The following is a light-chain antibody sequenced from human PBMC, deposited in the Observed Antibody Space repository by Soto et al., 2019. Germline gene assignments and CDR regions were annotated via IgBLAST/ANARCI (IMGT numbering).Light chain of an antibody. Sequence: QSALTQPASVSGSPGQSITMSCTGTRSDVGGYNYVSWYQQHPGKAPKLMIYDVSNRPSGVSNRFSGPKSGNTASLTISGLQAEDEADYYCSSYTSSSTQVFGTGTQVTVL. CDR1: RSDVGGYNY. CDR2: DVS. V-gene: IGLV2-14*01. CDR3: SSYTSSSTQV. J-gene: IGLJ1*01.